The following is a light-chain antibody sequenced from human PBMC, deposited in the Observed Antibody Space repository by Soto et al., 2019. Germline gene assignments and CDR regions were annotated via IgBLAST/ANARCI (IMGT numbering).Light chain of an antibody. CDR3: LQGRVGPYT. J-gene: IGKJ2*01. CDR2: EVS. CDR1: QSLVHSDGSTY. V-gene: IGKV2-30*02. Sequence: DVVMTQSPLSLTVTIGQPASISCRSSQSLVHSDGSTYLHWFQQMPGQSPRRLIDEVSNRESGVPDRFGGSEAGTDCTLNISRVEAEEGGGYYGLQGRVGPYTFGQGNKREI.